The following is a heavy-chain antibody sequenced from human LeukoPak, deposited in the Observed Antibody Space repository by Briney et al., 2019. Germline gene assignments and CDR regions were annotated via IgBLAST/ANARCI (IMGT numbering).Heavy chain of an antibody. CDR3: ASPPLSSAMYYAH. CDR2: IKPSDGDT. D-gene: IGHD1-26*01. V-gene: IGHV1-2*02. Sequence: ASVKVSCKASGYNFSGLYMHWVRQAPGQGLEWMGRIKPSDGDTNYAQNFQGRVTMTRDTSISTAYMELSSLRSDDTAVYYCASPPLSSAMYYAHWGQGTLVTVSS. J-gene: IGHJ4*02. CDR1: GYNFSGLY.